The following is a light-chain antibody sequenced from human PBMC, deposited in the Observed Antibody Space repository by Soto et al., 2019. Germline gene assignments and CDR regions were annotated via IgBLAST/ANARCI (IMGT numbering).Light chain of an antibody. J-gene: IGLJ2*01. CDR2: EGS. CDR1: SSDVGSYNL. CDR3: CSYAGSSTMV. Sequence: QSALTQPASVSGSPGQSITISCTGTSSDVGSYNLVSWYQQHPGKAPKLMIYEGSKRPSGVSNRFSGSKSGNTASLTIDGLQDEDEADYYCCSYAGSSTMVFGGGTKLTVL. V-gene: IGLV2-23*01.